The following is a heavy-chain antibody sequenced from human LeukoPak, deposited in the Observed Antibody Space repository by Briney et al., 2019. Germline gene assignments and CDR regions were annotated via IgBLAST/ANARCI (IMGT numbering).Heavy chain of an antibody. CDR3: ARPEVVTAAWGAFDI. CDR1: GFTVSSNY. V-gene: IGHV3-11*01. J-gene: IGHJ3*02. Sequence: GGSLRLSCAASGFTVSSNYMSWIRQAPGKGLEWVSYISSSGSTIYYADSVKGRFTISRDNAKNSLYLQMNSLRAEDTAVYYCARPEVVTAAWGAFDIWGQGTMVTVSS. D-gene: IGHD2-21*02. CDR2: ISSSGSTI.